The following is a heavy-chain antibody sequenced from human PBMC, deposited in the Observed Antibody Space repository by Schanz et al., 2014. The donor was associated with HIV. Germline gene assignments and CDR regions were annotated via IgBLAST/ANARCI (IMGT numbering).Heavy chain of an antibody. Sequence: EVQLVESGGGLVEPGGSLRLSCAASGFTFRNSWMTWVRQAPGKGLEWVGDIKKDGSEKHYAGSVKGRFTISRDNTENSLSLQMNSLRAEDTAVYYCARELVPSWGAFDIWGQGTMVTVSS. J-gene: IGHJ3*02. CDR1: GFTFRNSW. CDR3: ARELVPSWGAFDI. V-gene: IGHV3-7*01. CDR2: IKKDGSEK. D-gene: IGHD3-16*01.